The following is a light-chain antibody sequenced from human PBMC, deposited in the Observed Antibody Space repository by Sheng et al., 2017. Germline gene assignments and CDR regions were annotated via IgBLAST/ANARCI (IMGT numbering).Light chain of an antibody. CDR1: QSVLYSSNNKNY. CDR2: WAS. Sequence: DIVMTQSPDSLAVSLGERATINCKSSQSVLYSSNNKNYLAWYQQKPGQPPKLLIYWASTREAGVPDRFSGSGSGTDFTLTINSLQAEDVAVYYCQQYYSTPITFGQGTRLEI. V-gene: IGKV4-1*01. CDR3: QQYYSTPIT. J-gene: IGKJ5*01.